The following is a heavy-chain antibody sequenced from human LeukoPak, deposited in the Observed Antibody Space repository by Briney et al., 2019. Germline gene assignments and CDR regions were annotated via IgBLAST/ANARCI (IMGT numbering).Heavy chain of an antibody. CDR3: ARGKIVVVVAAPQAFDY. CDR2: INHSGST. J-gene: IGHJ4*02. D-gene: IGHD2-15*01. Sequence: PSETLSLTCAVYGGSFSGYYWGWIRQPPGKGLEWIGEINHSGSTNYNPSLKSRVTISVDTSKNQFSLKLSSVTAADTAVYYCARGKIVVVVAAPQAFDYWGQGTLVTVSS. CDR1: GGSFSGYY. V-gene: IGHV4-34*01.